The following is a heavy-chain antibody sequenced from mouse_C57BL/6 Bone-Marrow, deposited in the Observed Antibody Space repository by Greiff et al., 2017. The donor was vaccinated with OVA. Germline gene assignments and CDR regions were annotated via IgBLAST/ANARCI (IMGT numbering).Heavy chain of an antibody. D-gene: IGHD3-1*01. J-gene: IGHJ4*01. V-gene: IGHV14-4*01. Sequence: EVQLVESGAELVRPGASVKLSCTASGFNIKDDYMHWVKQRPEQGLEWIGWIDPENGDTEYASKFQGKATITADTSSNTAYLQLSSLTSEDTAVYYCTSGPYYAMDYWGQGTSVTVSS. CDR1: GFNIKDDY. CDR3: TSGPYYAMDY. CDR2: IDPENGDT.